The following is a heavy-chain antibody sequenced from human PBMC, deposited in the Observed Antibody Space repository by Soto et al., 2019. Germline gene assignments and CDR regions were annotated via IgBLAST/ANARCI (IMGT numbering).Heavy chain of an antibody. Sequence: GASVKVSCKASGYTFTIYYMHWVRQAPGQGLEWMGIINPSGGSTSYAQKFQGRFTISRDNSKSTVFLQMDALRPDDTAVYYCARDRYFYHGRRTFYFYGMEVWGQGTTVTVSS. CDR3: ARDRYFYHGRRTFYFYGMEV. V-gene: IGHV1-46*01. CDR1: GYTFTIYY. J-gene: IGHJ6*02. D-gene: IGHD3-16*01. CDR2: INPSGGST.